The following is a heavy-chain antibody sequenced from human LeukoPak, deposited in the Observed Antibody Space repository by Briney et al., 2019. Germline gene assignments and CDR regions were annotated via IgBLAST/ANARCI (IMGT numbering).Heavy chain of an antibody. V-gene: IGHV3-9*01. CDR2: ISWNSGSI. D-gene: IGHD2-2*02. CDR1: GFTFDDYA. Sequence: GGSLRLSCAASGFTFDDYAMHWVRQAPGKGLEWVSGISWNSGSIGYADSVKGRFTISRDNAKNSLYLQMNSLRAEDTALYYCAKDSSSVPAAIRSAFDYRGQGTLVTVSS. CDR3: AKDSSSVPAAIRSAFDY. J-gene: IGHJ4*02.